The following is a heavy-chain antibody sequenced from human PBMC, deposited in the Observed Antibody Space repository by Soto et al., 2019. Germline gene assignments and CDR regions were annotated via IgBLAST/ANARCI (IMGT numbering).Heavy chain of an antibody. J-gene: IGHJ4*02. Sequence: ASVKVSCQASGYTFTSYVISWVRQAPGQGLEWMGWISAYNGNTNYAQKLQGRVTMTTDTSTSTAYMELRSLRSDDTAVYYCARGYCSGGSCYDDYWGQGTLVTVSS. CDR3: ARGYCSGGSCYDDY. V-gene: IGHV1-18*01. D-gene: IGHD2-15*01. CDR1: GYTFTSYV. CDR2: ISAYNGNT.